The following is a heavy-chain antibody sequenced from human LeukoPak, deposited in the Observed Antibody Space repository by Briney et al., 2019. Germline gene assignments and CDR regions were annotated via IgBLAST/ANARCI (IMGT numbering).Heavy chain of an antibody. CDR3: ARGILERDSSGHYSDAFDM. Sequence: GASVTVSCKASGYTFTNYYMHWVRQAPGQGLEWMGIINPSGGSTNYAQKFQGRVTMTSDTSTNTIYMELSSLRSEDTAVYYCARGILERDSSGHYSDAFDMWGQGTMVTVSS. CDR2: INPSGGST. D-gene: IGHD3-22*01. V-gene: IGHV1-46*01. J-gene: IGHJ3*02. CDR1: GYTFTNYY.